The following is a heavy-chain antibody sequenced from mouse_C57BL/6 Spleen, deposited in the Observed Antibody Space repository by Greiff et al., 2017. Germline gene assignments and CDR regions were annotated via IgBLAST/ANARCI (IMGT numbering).Heavy chain of an antibody. CDR3: ARDSLYAMDY. CDR1: GYAFTNYL. V-gene: IGHV1-54*01. Sequence: QVQLKESGAELVRPGTSVKVSCKASGYAFTNYLIEWVKQRPGQGLEWIGVINPGSGGTNYNEKFKGKATLTADKSSSTAYMQLSSLTSEDSAVYFCARDSLYAMDYWGQGTSVTVSS. D-gene: IGHD6-1*01. J-gene: IGHJ4*01. CDR2: INPGSGGT.